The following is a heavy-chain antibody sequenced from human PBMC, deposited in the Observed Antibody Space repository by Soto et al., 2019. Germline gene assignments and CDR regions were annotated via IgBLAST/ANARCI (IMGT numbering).Heavy chain of an antibody. D-gene: IGHD6-13*01. Sequence: QVQLVQSGAEVKKPGASVKVSCKASGYTFTSYAMHWVRQAPGQRLEWMGWINAGNGNTKYSQKFQGRVTIIRDTSASTAYMELSSLRSEDTAVYYCARGRDSSSWYYFDYWGQGTLVTVSS. J-gene: IGHJ4*02. CDR3: ARGRDSSSWYYFDY. CDR2: INAGNGNT. CDR1: GYTFTSYA. V-gene: IGHV1-3*01.